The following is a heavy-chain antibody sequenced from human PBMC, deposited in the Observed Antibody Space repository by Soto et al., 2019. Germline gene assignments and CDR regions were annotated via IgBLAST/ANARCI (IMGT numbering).Heavy chain of an antibody. Sequence: SETLSLTCTVSGGSISSGGYYWSWIRQHPGKGLEWIGYIYYSGSTYYNPSLKSRVTISLDTSKNQFSLKLNSVTAADTAVYFCARLVYDTRLNYMYFDFWGPGTLVTVSS. CDR1: GGSISSGGYY. CDR3: ARLVYDTRLNYMYFDF. V-gene: IGHV4-31*03. CDR2: IYYSGST. J-gene: IGHJ4*02. D-gene: IGHD3-10*01.